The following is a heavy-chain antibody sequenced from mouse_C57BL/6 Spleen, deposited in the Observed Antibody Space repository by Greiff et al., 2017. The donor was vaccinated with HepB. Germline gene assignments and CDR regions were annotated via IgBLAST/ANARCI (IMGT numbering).Heavy chain of an antibody. CDR3: ARGDTTVVAPFDY. Sequence: QVHVKQSGAELARPGASVKLSCKASGYTFTSYGISWVKQRTGQGLEWIGEIYPRSGNTYYNEKFKGKATLTADKSSSTAYMELRSLTSEDSAVYFCARGDTTVVAPFDYWGQGTTLTVSS. CDR2: IYPRSGNT. V-gene: IGHV1-81*01. D-gene: IGHD1-1*01. J-gene: IGHJ2*01. CDR1: GYTFTSYG.